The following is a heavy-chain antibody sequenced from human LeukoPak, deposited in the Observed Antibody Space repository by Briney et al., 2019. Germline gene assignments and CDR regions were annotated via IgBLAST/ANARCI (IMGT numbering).Heavy chain of an antibody. Sequence: ASVKVSCKAFGGTFNSYAISWVRQAPGQGLEWMGGIIPIFGTTKYAQEFQGRATITADESTSTAYMELSSLRSEDTAVYYCATADAVGYYYYYIDVWGKGTTVTVSS. CDR1: GGTFNSYA. V-gene: IGHV1-69*01. CDR3: ATADAVGYYYYYIDV. D-gene: IGHD6-19*01. J-gene: IGHJ6*03. CDR2: IIPIFGTT.